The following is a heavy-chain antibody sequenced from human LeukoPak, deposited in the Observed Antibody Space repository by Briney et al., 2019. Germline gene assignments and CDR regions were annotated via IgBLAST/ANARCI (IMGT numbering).Heavy chain of an antibody. Sequence: SETLSLTCTVSGGSISSYYWSWIRQPPGKGLEWIGYIYHSGSTYYSPSLESRVTISVDRSKNQFSLKLSSVTVADTAVYYCGKTTYYYDSSGYNNRESDYWGQGALVTVSS. CDR2: IYHSGST. CDR3: GKTTYYYDSSGYNNRESDY. D-gene: IGHD3-22*01. J-gene: IGHJ4*02. V-gene: IGHV4-59*12. CDR1: GGSISSYY.